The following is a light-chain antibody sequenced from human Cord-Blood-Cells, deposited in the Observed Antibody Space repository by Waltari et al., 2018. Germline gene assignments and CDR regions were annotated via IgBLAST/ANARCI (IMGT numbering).Light chain of an antibody. CDR3: MQALQTPPWT. CDR1: RSLLHSNGYNY. CDR2: LGS. V-gene: IGKV2-28*01. Sequence: DIVMTQSPLSLPVTPGERASLSCRSSRSLLHSNGYNYLDWYLQKPGQSPQLLIYLGSNRASGVPDRFSGSGSGTDFTLKISRVEAEDVGVYYCMQALQTPPWTFGQGTKVEIK. J-gene: IGKJ1*01.